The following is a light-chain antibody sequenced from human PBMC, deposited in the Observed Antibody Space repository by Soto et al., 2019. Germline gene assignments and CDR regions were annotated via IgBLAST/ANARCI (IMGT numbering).Light chain of an antibody. J-gene: IGKJ4*01. Sequence: EVVMTQSPATVSVSPGERTSLSCRASQSVGTNLGWYQQKPGQAPRLLISKTSTRATGVPARFSGSGSGTEFTSTISSLQSEDIAVYYCQQYANWPLPFGGGTKVDIK. CDR2: KTS. CDR3: QQYANWPLP. CDR1: QSVGTN. V-gene: IGKV3-15*01.